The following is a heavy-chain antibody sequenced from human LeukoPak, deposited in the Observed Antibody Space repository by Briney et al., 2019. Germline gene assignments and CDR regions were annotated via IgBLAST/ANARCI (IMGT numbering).Heavy chain of an antibody. CDR3: ATDGVTSVLFES. D-gene: IGHD2-21*02. J-gene: IGHJ4*02. CDR1: GFPFSTYN. V-gene: IGHV3-48*02. Sequence: PGGSLRLSCAASGFPFSTYNMNWVRQAPGKGLEWISHISSGSTKVYYADSVKGRFTVSRDNAANSLFLQMNSLRDEDTAVYYCATDGVTSVLFESWGQGTLVTVSS. CDR2: ISSGSTKV.